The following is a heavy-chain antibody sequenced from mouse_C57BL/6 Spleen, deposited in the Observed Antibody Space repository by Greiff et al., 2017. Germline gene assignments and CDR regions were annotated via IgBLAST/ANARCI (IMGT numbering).Heavy chain of an antibody. CDR1: GYAFSSYW. D-gene: IGHD2-4*01. CDR3: ARKDSPYDYDGYWYFDV. J-gene: IGHJ1*03. V-gene: IGHV1-80*01. CDR2: IYPGDGDT. Sequence: QVQLQQSGAELVKPGASVKISCKASGYAFSSYWMNWVKQRPGKGLEWIGQIYPGDGDTNYNGKFKGKATLTADKSSSTAYMQLSSLTSEDSAVYSCARKDSPYDYDGYWYFDVWGTGTTVTVSS.